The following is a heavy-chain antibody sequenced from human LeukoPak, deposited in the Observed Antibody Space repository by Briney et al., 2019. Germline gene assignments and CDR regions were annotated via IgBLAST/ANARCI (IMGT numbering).Heavy chain of an antibody. J-gene: IGHJ5*02. Sequence: PSETLSLTCTVSGGSISSSSYYWGWIRQPPGKGLEWIGSIYYSGSTYYNPSLKSRVTISVDTSKNQFSLKLSSVTAADTAVYYCAREYTLKPPRNTHNWFDPWGQGTLVTVSS. CDR1: GGSISSSSYY. CDR3: AREYTLKPPRNTHNWFDP. D-gene: IGHD3-16*01. CDR2: IYYSGST. V-gene: IGHV4-39*07.